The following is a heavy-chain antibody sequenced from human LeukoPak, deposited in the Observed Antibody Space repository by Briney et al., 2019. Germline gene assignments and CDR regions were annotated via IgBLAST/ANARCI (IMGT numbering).Heavy chain of an antibody. CDR3: ARVSGLRAPQH. J-gene: IGHJ1*01. Sequence: ASVKVSCKASGYTFTGYYMHWVRRAPGQGLEWMGWINPNSGGTNYAQKFQGRVTMTRDTSISTAYMEPSRLRSDDTAVYYCARVSGLRAPQHWGQGTLVTVSS. D-gene: IGHD5-12*01. CDR1: GYTFTGYY. V-gene: IGHV1-2*02. CDR2: INPNSGGT.